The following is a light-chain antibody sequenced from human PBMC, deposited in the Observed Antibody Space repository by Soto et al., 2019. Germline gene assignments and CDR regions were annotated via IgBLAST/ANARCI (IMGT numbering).Light chain of an antibody. CDR1: HSVSSN. J-gene: IGKJ1*01. CDR2: GAS. V-gene: IGKV3-15*01. CDR3: QHSNNWPPWT. Sequence: EIVMTQSPATLSVSPGDRATLSCRASHSVSSNLDWYQQKPGQAPRLLIYGASTRATAIPARFSGSGSWTEFTLISRNRQAEDFAVYYCQHSNNWPPWTFGQGTTVEIK.